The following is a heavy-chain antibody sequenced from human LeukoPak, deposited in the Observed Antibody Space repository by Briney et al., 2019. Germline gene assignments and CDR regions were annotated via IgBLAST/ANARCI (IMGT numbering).Heavy chain of an antibody. CDR2: IYSGGST. CDR1: GFTFSSYT. Sequence: GGSLRLSCAASGFTFSSYTMNWVRQAPGKGLEWVSVIYSGGSTYYADSVKGRFTISRDNSKNTLYLQMNSLRAEDTAVYYCARYNYDSSGYPYYFDYWGQGTLVTVSS. V-gene: IGHV3-53*01. D-gene: IGHD3-22*01. CDR3: ARYNYDSSGYPYYFDY. J-gene: IGHJ4*02.